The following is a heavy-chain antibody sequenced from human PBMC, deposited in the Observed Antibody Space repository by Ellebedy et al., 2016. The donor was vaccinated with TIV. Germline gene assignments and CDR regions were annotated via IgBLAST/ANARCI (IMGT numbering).Heavy chain of an antibody. J-gene: IGHJ4*02. D-gene: IGHD2-15*01. Sequence: AASVKVSCKASGYTFTGYYMHWVRQAPGQGLEWMGWINPNSGGTNYAQQFQGRVTMTRDTSISTAYMELSRLRSDDTAVFYCAREFGGGFDFDYWGQGTLVTVS. CDR1: GYTFTGYY. CDR2: INPNSGGT. V-gene: IGHV1-2*02. CDR3: AREFGGGFDFDY.